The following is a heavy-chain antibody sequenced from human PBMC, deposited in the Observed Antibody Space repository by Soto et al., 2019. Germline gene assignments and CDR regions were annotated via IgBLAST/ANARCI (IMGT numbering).Heavy chain of an antibody. D-gene: IGHD2-21*02. CDR1: GGTFSSYA. V-gene: IGHV1-69*13. CDR2: IIPIFGTA. Sequence: ASVKVSCKASGGTFSSYAISWVRQAPGQGLEWMGGIIPIFGTANYAQKFQGRVTITADESTSTAYMELSSLRSEDTAVYYCARVKFSYCGGDCYPSVAQYYFDYWGQGTLVTVSS. CDR3: ARVKFSYCGGDCYPSVAQYYFDY. J-gene: IGHJ4*02.